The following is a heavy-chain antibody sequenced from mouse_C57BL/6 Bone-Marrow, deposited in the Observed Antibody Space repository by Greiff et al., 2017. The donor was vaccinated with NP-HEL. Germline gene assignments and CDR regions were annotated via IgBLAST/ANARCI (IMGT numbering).Heavy chain of an antibody. J-gene: IGHJ2*01. Sequence: QVQLQQSGAELARPGASVKLSCKASGYTFTSYGISWVKQRPGQGLEWIGEIYPRSGNTYYNETFKGKATLTADKSSSTAYMELRSLTSEDAAVYFCARGAHYYGSDYWGQGTTLTVSS. D-gene: IGHD1-1*01. CDR2: IYPRSGNT. CDR1: GYTFTSYG. CDR3: ARGAHYYGSDY. V-gene: IGHV1-81*01.